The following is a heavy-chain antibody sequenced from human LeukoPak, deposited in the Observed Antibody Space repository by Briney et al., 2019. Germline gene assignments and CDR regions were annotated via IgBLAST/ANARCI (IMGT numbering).Heavy chain of an antibody. Sequence: GGSLRLSCAASGFTFSSSAMSWVRPAPGKGLEWVSAISGSGGSTYYADSVKGRFTISRDNSKNTLYLQMNSLRAEDTAVYYCAKEYCSGTSCYQVNYWGQGTLVTVSS. CDR1: GFTFSSSA. J-gene: IGHJ4*02. CDR3: AKEYCSGTSCYQVNY. CDR2: ISGSGGST. V-gene: IGHV3-23*01. D-gene: IGHD2-2*01.